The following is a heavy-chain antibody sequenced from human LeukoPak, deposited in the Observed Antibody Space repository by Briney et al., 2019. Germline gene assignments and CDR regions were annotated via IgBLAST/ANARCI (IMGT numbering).Heavy chain of an antibody. D-gene: IGHD4-17*01. J-gene: IGHJ3*02. V-gene: IGHV3-74*01. Sequence: PGGSLRLSCAASGFTFSSYWMHWVRQAPGKGLVWVSRINSDGSSTSYADSVKGRFTISRDNAKNTLYLQMNSLRAEDTAVYYCVVGDYWGPFDIWGQGTMVTVSS. CDR1: GFTFSSYW. CDR3: VVGDYWGPFDI. CDR2: INSDGSST.